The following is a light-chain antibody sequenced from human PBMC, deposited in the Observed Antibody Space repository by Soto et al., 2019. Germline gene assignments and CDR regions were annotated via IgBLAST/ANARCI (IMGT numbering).Light chain of an antibody. J-gene: IGLJ1*01. V-gene: IGLV2-14*03. CDR3: SSYAGSSNV. CDR2: NVY. Sequence: QSVLTQPAPVSGSPGQSITISCTGTSSDVGAYNFVSWHQQHPGKAPKLMIYNVYDRPSGISYRFSGSKSGNTASLTISGLQGEDEADYYCSSYAGSSNVFGTGTKVTVL. CDR1: SSDVGAYNF.